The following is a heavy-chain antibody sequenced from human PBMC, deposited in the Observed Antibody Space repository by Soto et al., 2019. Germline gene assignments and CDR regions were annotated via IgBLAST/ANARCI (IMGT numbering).Heavy chain of an antibody. V-gene: IGHV4-39*01. CDR1: GDSISSRSYY. D-gene: IGHD2-21*02. CDR3: AIMLTSLVTQGSTVVRGPRY. J-gene: IGHJ2*01. Sequence: SETLSVSYTVTGDSISSRSYYWCWIREPPGKGLEWIGSIYHSGSTYNNPSLRSRVSMSIDTSKDQFSPKLKSVTAADTALYFCAIMLTSLVTQGSTVVRGPRY. CDR2: IYHSGST.